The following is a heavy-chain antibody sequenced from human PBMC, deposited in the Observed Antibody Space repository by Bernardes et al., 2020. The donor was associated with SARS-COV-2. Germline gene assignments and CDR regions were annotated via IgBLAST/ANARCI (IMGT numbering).Heavy chain of an antibody. Sequence: GGSLRLSCAASGFTFDDYAMHWVRQVPGKGLDWVSGISWNSGSIGYADSVKGRFTISRDNAKNSLYLQMNSLRAEDTALYYCAKALVVAGIGMYYYYGMDVWGQGTTVTVSS. CDR1: GFTFDDYA. J-gene: IGHJ6*02. CDR2: ISWNSGSI. D-gene: IGHD6-19*01. CDR3: AKALVVAGIGMYYYYGMDV. V-gene: IGHV3-9*01.